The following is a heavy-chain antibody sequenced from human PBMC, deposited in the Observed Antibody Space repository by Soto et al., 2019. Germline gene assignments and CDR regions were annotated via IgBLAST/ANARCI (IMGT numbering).Heavy chain of an antibody. CDR2: ISSSSSYI. V-gene: IGHV3-21*01. D-gene: IGHD3-22*01. Sequence: KSGGSLRLSCAASGFTFRSYSMNWVRQAPGKGLEWVSSISSSSSYIYYADSVKGRFTISRDNAKNSLYRQMNSLRAEDTAVYYCARDHGPRWYYYDSSGHNWFDPWGQGTLVTVSS. CDR3: ARDHGPRWYYYDSSGHNWFDP. CDR1: GFTFRSYS. J-gene: IGHJ5*02.